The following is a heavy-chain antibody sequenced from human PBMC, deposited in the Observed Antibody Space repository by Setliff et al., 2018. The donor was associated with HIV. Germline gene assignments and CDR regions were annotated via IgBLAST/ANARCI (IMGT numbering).Heavy chain of an antibody. D-gene: IGHD3-10*01. CDR3: AKDREYGSGRTDYYYYYGLYV. CDR2: ISSSGTYR. V-gene: IGHV3-21*01. Sequence: GGSLRLSCAASGFTFSSYAMSWVRQAPGKGLEWVSAISSSGTYRYYADSVKGRFTISRDNANNSLFLQMNSLRAEDTAVYYCAKDREYGSGRTDYYYYYGLYVWGQGPTGTVSS. CDR1: GFTFSSYA. J-gene: IGHJ6*02.